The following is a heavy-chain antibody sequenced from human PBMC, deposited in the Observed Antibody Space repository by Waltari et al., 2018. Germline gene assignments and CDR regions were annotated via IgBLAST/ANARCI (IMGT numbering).Heavy chain of an antibody. D-gene: IGHD2-2*01. CDR2: MTPDADYI. J-gene: IGHJ6*04. CDR3: ARVSGPAFKLGRMDV. V-gene: IGHV3-21*02. CDR1: GFTFSTSD. Sequence: EVQLVESGGGLVKPGGSLRLSCAASGFTFSTSDMNWVRQAPGKGLEWVASMTPDADYIYYADSVKGRFTISRDNAKNSLFLQMNSLRAEDTAVYYCARVSGPAFKLGRMDVWGRGTTVTISS.